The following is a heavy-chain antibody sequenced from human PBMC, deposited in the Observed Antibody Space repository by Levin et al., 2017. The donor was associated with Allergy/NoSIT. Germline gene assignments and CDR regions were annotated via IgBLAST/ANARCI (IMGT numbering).Heavy chain of an antibody. V-gene: IGHV4-39*01. J-gene: IGHJ4*02. D-gene: IGHD6-19*01. Sequence: SETLSLTCTVSGGSISSSSYYWGWIRQPPGKGLEWIGSIYYSGSTYYNPSLKSRVTISVDTSKNQFSLKLSSVTAADTAVYYCARQLGQWLPPYYFDYWGQGTLVTVSS. CDR3: ARQLGQWLPPYYFDY. CDR1: GGSISSSSYY. CDR2: IYYSGST.